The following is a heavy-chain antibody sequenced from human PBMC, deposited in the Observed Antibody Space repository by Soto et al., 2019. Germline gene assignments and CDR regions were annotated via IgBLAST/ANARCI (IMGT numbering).Heavy chain of an antibody. CDR1: CGSIADYY. Sequence: PSETLPLPCSVSCGSIADYYWRWIRQPPGKGLEWIGYVYYSGSTNYNPTLESRVTMSVDTSKNQFSLKLRSVNAADTAIYYCAKYRRTPTEGYSLDYWGQGTPVTVSS. D-gene: IGHD2-2*01. CDR2: VYYSGST. CDR3: AKYRRTPTEGYSLDY. J-gene: IGHJ4*02. V-gene: IGHV4-59*01.